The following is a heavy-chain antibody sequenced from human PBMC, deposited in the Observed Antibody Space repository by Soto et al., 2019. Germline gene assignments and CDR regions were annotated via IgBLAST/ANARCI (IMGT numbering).Heavy chain of an antibody. D-gene: IGHD6-25*01. V-gene: IGHV3-21*01. CDR2: ISPDSVYI. J-gene: IGHJ4*02. CDR3: VRGRLIGIIHY. CDR1: GFSFSSYS. Sequence: GGSLRLSCAASGFSFSSYSMHWVRQAPGKGLEWVSAISPDSVYIYYADSVKGRFTISRDNAKNSLYLQMNSPRAEDTAVYYCVRGRLIGIIHYWGQAILVTGSS.